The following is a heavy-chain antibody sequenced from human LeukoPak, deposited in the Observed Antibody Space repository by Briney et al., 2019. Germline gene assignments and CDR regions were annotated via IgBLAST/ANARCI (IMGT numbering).Heavy chain of an antibody. V-gene: IGHV1-18*01. CDR2: ISAYNGNT. CDR1: GYTFTSYG. D-gene: IGHD2-15*01. J-gene: IGHJ3*02. CDR3: ASNVFPVEDIVVVVAATELYAFDI. Sequence: ASVKVSCKASGYTFTSYGISWVRQAPGQGLEWMGWISAYNGNTNYAQKLQGRVTITADKSTSTAYMELSSLRSEDTAVYYCASNVFPVEDIVVVVAATELYAFDIWGQGTMVTVSS.